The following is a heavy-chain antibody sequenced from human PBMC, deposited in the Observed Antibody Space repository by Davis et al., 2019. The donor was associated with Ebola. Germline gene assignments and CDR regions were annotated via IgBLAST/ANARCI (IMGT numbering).Heavy chain of an antibody. D-gene: IGHD3-10*01. CDR2: IESKTDGGAT. CDR3: TTGHYGV. Sequence: GESLKISCAASGFIFSKAWMNWARQAPGKGLEWLGRIESKTDGGATDYAAPVKGRFTISRDDSKDTLYLQMNSLKIEDTAVYYCTTGHYGVWGQGTTVIVSS. CDR1: GFIFSKAW. J-gene: IGHJ6*02. V-gene: IGHV3-15*04.